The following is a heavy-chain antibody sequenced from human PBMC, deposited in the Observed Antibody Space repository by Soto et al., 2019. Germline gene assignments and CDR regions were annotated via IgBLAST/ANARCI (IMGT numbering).Heavy chain of an antibody. CDR2: ISAYNGNT. CDR3: ARAGGKWEPPGYYYYYGMDV. Sequence: GASVMVSCKASGYTFTSYGISWVRQAPGQGLEWMGWISAYNGNTNYAQKLQGRVTMTTDTSTSTAYMELRSLRSDDTAVYYCARAGGKWEPPGYYYYYGMDVWGQGTTVTVSS. V-gene: IGHV1-18*01. D-gene: IGHD1-26*01. CDR1: GYTFTSYG. J-gene: IGHJ6*02.